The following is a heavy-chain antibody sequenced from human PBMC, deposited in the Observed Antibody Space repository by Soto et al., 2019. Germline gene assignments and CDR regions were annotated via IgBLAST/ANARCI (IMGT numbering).Heavy chain of an antibody. CDR1: RGTCRSYS. D-gene: IGHD3-22*01. CDR2: ISSTSNTI. CDR3: ARDLDSSGYSPAC. J-gene: IGHJ4*02. Sequence: GGDLRLPCADSRGTCRSYSRSWVRQPPGKGLECVLYISSTSNTIYYADSVKGRFTISRDNAKNSLYLQMNSLRDEDTAVYYCARDLDSSGYSPACWGQGTLVTVSS. V-gene: IGHV3-48*02.